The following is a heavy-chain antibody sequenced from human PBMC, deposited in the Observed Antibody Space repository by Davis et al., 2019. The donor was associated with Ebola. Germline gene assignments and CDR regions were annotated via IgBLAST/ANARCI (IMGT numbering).Heavy chain of an antibody. D-gene: IGHD3-10*01. V-gene: IGHV3-21*01. J-gene: IGHJ4*02. CDR2: ISSSSSYI. CDR1: GYTFSSYS. Sequence: SCKASGYTFSSYSMNWVRQAPGKGLEWVSSISSSSSYIYYADSVKGRFTISRDNAKNSLYLQMNSLRAEDTAVYYCARGLLWFGELASYYFDYWGQGTLVTVSS. CDR3: ARGLLWFGELASYYFDY.